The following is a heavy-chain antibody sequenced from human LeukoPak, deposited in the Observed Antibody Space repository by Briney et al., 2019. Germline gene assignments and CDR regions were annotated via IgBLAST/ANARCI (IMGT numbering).Heavy chain of an antibody. CDR1: GFTFSNYG. D-gene: IGHD3-22*01. CDR3: AKDLSVVMASGYMDV. Sequence: PGGSLRLSCAASGFTFSNYGVHWVRQAPGKGLEWVSFIRFDGSNKYYADSVKGRFTISRDSSKNTLYLQMNSLRAEDTAVYYCAKDLSVVMASGYMDVWGKGTPVTVS. CDR2: IRFDGSNK. J-gene: IGHJ6*03. V-gene: IGHV3-30*02.